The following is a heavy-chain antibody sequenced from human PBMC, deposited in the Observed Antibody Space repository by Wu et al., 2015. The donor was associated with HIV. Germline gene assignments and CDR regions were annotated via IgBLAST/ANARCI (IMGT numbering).Heavy chain of an antibody. CDR2: MNPNSGNT. Sequence: QVQLVQSETEMKKPGASLKVSCKASGYTFSAYDINWVRQAPGQGLEWVGWMNPNSGNTGYPQKFQGRVTMTRDTSISTAYMELIRLTFDDTAVYFCAREPAAGWVAGYWGQGTLVTVSS. V-gene: IGHV1-8*01. CDR1: GYTFSAYD. CDR3: AREPAAGWVAGY. D-gene: IGHD6-13*01. J-gene: IGHJ4*02.